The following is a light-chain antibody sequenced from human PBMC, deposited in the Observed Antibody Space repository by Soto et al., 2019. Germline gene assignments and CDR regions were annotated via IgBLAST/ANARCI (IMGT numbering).Light chain of an antibody. V-gene: IGLV2-14*03. CDR3: CSYTSSSTPWV. CDR2: DVS. Sequence: QSALTQPASVSGSPGQSITISCTGTSSDVGGYNYVSWYQQHPGKAPKLMIYDVSDRPSGVSNRFSASKSGNTASLTISGLQAEDEADYYCCSYTSSSTPWVFGNGTKLTVL. CDR1: SSDVGGYNY. J-gene: IGLJ1*01.